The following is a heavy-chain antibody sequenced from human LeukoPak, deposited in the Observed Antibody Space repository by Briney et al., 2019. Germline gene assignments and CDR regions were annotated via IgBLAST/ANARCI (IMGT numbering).Heavy chain of an antibody. D-gene: IGHD3-22*01. CDR2: IRYDGSNE. CDR3: ARGLFLSGYLDAFDI. V-gene: IGHV3-30*02. CDR1: GFTFSNYV. J-gene: IGHJ3*02. Sequence: GGSLRLSCAASGFTFSNYVMHWVRQAPGKGLEWVASIRYDGSNEYYADSVKGRCTISRDNSKNTLYLQMNSLRVEDTAVYYCARGLFLSGYLDAFDIWGQGTVVTVSS.